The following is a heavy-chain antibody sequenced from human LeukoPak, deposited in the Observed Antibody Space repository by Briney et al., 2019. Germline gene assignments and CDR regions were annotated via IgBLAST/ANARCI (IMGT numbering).Heavy chain of an antibody. D-gene: IGHD3-22*01. J-gene: IGHJ3*02. V-gene: IGHV3-15*01. CDR3: TTDTSSGYSDAFDI. Sequence: GGSLRLSCAASGFTFSNAWMSWVRQAPGKGLEWVGRIKSKTDGGTTDYAAPVKGRFTISRDDSKNTLYLQMNSLKTEDTAVYYCTTDTSSGYSDAFDIWGQGTMVTVSS. CDR2: IKSKTDGGTT. CDR1: GFTFSNAW.